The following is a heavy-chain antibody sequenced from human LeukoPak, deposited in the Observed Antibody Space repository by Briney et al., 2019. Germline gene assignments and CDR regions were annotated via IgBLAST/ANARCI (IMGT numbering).Heavy chain of an antibody. D-gene: IGHD3-16*01. CDR3: AKAYSVFGVVGYFDY. V-gene: IGHV3-43*01. J-gene: IGHJ4*02. Sequence: GGSLRLSCAASGFTFDDYTMHWVRQAPGKGLEWVSLISWDGGSTYYADSVKGRFTISRDNSKNSLYLQMNSLRTEDTALYYCAKAYSVFGVVGYFDYWGQGTLVTVSS. CDR1: GFTFDDYT. CDR2: ISWDGGST.